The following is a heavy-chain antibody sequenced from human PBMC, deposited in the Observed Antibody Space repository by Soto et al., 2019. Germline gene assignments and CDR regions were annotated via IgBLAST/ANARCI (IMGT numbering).Heavy chain of an antibody. CDR3: NTDPRE. CDR1: GFSFSNFW. J-gene: IGHJ4*02. V-gene: IGHV3-15*01. CDR2: IKSKIDGGTI. Sequence: EVQLVESGGGLVKPGGSLRLSCAASGFSFSNFWMSWVRQAPGKGLEWLGRIKSKIDGGTIDYAAPVKGRFTISRDDSKNTLYLEMNNLKIEDTAVYYCNTDPREWGQGTQVTVSS.